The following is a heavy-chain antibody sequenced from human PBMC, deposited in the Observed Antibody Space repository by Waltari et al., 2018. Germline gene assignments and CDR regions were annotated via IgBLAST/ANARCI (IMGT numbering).Heavy chain of an antibody. D-gene: IGHD6-13*01. CDR1: GFTFSSYR. J-gene: IGHJ4*02. V-gene: IGHV3-7*01. CDR2: IKQDGSEK. CDR3: ARDPRWYPSDY. Sequence: EVQLVVSGGGLVQPGGSLRLSCAASGFTFSSYRMSWVRQAPGEGLEWVANIKQDGSEKYYVDSVKSRFTISRDDAKNSLYLQMNSLRAEDTAVYYCARDPRWYPSDYWGQGTLVTVSS.